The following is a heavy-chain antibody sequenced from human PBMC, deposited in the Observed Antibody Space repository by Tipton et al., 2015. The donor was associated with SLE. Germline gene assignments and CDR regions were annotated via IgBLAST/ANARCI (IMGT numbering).Heavy chain of an antibody. CDR1: GGSISNYY. J-gene: IGHJ4*02. Sequence: TLSLTCTVSGGSISNYYWSWIRQPPGKGLEWIGYIYYSGSTNYNPSLKSRVTISVDTSKNQFSLKLSFVTAADTAVYYCARASSGYSNGPSVWRAYFDYWGQGTLVTVSS. CDR2: IYYSGST. D-gene: IGHD5-18*01. V-gene: IGHV4-59*01. CDR3: ARASSGYSNGPSVWRAYFDY.